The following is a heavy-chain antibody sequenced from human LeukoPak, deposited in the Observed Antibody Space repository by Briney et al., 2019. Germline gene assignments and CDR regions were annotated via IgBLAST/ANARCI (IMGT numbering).Heavy chain of an antibody. V-gene: IGHV3-9*01. CDR1: GFTFSSYA. J-gene: IGHJ4*02. D-gene: IGHD6-19*01. CDR3: AKDAGVAGFY. CDR2: ISWNSGSI. Sequence: GGSLRLSCAASGFTFSSYAMHWVRQAPGKGLEWVSGISWNSGSIGYADSVKGRFTISRDNAKNSLYLQMNSLRAEDTAFYYCAKDAGVAGFYWGQGTLATVSS.